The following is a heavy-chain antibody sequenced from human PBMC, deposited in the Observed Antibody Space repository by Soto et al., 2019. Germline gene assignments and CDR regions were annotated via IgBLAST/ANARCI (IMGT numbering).Heavy chain of an antibody. J-gene: IGHJ4*02. CDR2: ISAYNGNT. V-gene: IGHV1-18*01. Sequence: QVQLVQSGAEVKKPGASVKVSCKASGYTFTSYGISWVRQAPGQGLEWMGWISAYNGNTNYAQKLQGRVTMTTDTSTSTAYMELRSPRSDDTAVYYCARAKEDGDFPAYGDYWGQGTLVTVSS. D-gene: IGHD4-17*01. CDR1: GYTFTSYG. CDR3: ARAKEDGDFPAYGDY.